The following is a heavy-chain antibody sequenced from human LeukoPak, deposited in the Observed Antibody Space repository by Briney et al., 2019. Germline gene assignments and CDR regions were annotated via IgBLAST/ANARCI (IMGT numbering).Heavy chain of an antibody. CDR2: IWSNGNNK. Sequence: GGSLRLSCAASGLTFSNSAMHWVRQAPGKGPEWVAVIWSNGNNKKYADSVQGRFTISRDNSMNTLYLQMDSLRVEDTAVFYCARGTAPTGNPNWFDPWGQGTLVTVSS. CDR1: GLTFSNSA. CDR3: ARGTAPTGNPNWFDP. D-gene: IGHD6-13*01. V-gene: IGHV3-33*01. J-gene: IGHJ5*02.